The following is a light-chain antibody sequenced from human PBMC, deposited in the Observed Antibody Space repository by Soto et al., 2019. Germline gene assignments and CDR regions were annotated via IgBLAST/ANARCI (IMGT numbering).Light chain of an antibody. V-gene: IGKV1-5*01. CDR1: QSISGF. J-gene: IGKJ2*01. Sequence: DIQMTQSPSTLSASVGDRVTITCRASQSISGFLTCYQQRPGKAPKVLIYDASNLETGGPSRFSGSRAGTKFTLTISSLQPDDYVTYYCQRYGSFSMYTVGRGTKLDIK. CDR3: QRYGSFSMYT. CDR2: DAS.